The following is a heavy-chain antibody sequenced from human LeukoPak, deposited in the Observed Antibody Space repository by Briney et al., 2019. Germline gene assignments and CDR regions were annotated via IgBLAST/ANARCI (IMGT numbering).Heavy chain of an antibody. D-gene: IGHD6-13*01. CDR1: GYTFTSYG. Sequence: APVKVSCKASGYTFTSYGISWVRQAPGQGLEWMGWISAYSGNTNYAQKLQGRVTMTTDTSTCTAYMELRSLRSDDTAVYYCASSSSSRPYYYYYMDVWGKGTTVTVSS. CDR2: ISAYSGNT. CDR3: ASSSSSRPYYYYYMDV. V-gene: IGHV1-18*01. J-gene: IGHJ6*03.